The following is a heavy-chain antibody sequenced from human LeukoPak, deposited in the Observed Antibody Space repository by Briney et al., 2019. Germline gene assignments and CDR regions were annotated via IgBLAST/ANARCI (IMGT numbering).Heavy chain of an antibody. V-gene: IGHV1-2*02. CDR3: ARAPMIVVVFPPRLDF. CDR2: INPNTGGT. D-gene: IGHD3-22*01. J-gene: IGHJ4*02. CDR1: GYTFTGYY. Sequence: ASVKVSCKTSGYTFTGYYMHRVRQAPGQGLEWMGWINPNTGGTNYAQNFQGRATMTSDTSISTAYMELSSLRSDDTAMYYCARAPMIVVVFPPRLDFWGQGTLVTVSS.